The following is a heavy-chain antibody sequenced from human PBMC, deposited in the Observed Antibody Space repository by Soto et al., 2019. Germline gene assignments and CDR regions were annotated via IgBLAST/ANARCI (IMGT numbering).Heavy chain of an antibody. J-gene: IGHJ5*02. CDR1: GGSFSGYY. CDR3: ARGILRYFDGLFARNWFDP. D-gene: IGHD3-9*01. CDR2: INHSGST. Sequence: PSETLSLTCAVYGGSFSGYYWSWILQPPGKGLEWIGEINHSGSTNYNPSLKSRVTISVDTSKNQFSLKLSSVTAADTAVYYCARGILRYFDGLFARNWFDPWGQGTLVTVSS. V-gene: IGHV4-34*01.